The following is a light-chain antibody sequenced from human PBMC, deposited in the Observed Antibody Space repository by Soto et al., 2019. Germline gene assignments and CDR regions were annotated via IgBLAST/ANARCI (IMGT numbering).Light chain of an antibody. J-gene: IGLJ2*01. CDR1: SSDVGSYNP. Sequence: QSALTQPASVSGSPGQSITISCTGTSSDVGSYNPVSWYQQHPGKAPKLMIYEGSKRPSGVSNRFSGSKSGNTASLTISGLQAEDEADYYCCSYAGSNTFVVFGGGTKLTVL. CDR2: EGS. CDR3: CSYAGSNTFVV. V-gene: IGLV2-23*03.